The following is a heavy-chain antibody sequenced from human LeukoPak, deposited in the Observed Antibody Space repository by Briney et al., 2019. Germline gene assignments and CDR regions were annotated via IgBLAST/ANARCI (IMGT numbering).Heavy chain of an antibody. CDR1: GCSNSSYY. D-gene: IGHD5-12*01. Sequence: PSEAVSLTCPGTGCSNSSYYWRWIRQPRWKELELIGYIYYRGSANYTPPLKSRVTISLDTSKAQFSLKLISVTAANTAVYFCARGGGGYDWGQGTLVTVSS. J-gene: IGHJ4*02. V-gene: IGHV4-59*08. CDR2: IYYRGSA. CDR3: ARGGGGYD.